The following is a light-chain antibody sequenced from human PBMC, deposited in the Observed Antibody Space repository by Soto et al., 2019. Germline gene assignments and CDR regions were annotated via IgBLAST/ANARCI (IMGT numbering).Light chain of an antibody. V-gene: IGLV2-14*01. J-gene: IGLJ2*01. CDR2: EFI. Sequence: QSALTQPASVSGSPGQSITISCTGTSSDVGTFNYVSWYQQHPGKAPKLLIYEFINRPSGVSNRFSGSKSGNTASLTISGLQAEDEADYHCSSYSRTTLEVVFGGGTKLTVL. CDR1: SSDVGTFNY. CDR3: SSYSRTTLEVV.